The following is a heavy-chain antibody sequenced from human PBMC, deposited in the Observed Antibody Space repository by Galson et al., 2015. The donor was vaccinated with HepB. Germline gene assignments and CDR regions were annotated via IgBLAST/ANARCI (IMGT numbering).Heavy chain of an antibody. CDR1: GFAFSDSV. CDR3: GVETGY. D-gene: IGHD4-23*01. J-gene: IGHJ4*02. Sequence: SLRLSCAASGFAFSDSVIHWVRQASGKGLEWIGLLRGAEHSDVTSYAASGKGKFTISRDDSKNTAYLQMNSQKSDDTGVYYCGVETGYWGQGTLVTVTS. V-gene: IGHV3-73*01. CDR2: LRGAEHSDVT.